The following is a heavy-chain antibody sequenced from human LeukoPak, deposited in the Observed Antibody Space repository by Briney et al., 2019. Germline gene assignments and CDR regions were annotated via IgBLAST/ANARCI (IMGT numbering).Heavy chain of an antibody. CDR3: AKRASDWFFDY. Sequence: PSETLSLTCAVFSYAISSGHYWGWLRQSPGKGLEWIGTIYHDGTTYYNPSLKSRVTISVDTSKNQFSLNLNSVTAADTAVYYCAKRASDWFFDYWGQGTLVTVSS. D-gene: IGHD3/OR15-3a*01. CDR1: SYAISSGHY. CDR2: IYHDGTT. J-gene: IGHJ4*02. V-gene: IGHV4-38-2*01.